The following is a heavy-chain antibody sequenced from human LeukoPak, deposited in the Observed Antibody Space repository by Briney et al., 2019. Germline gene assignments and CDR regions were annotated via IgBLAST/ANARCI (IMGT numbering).Heavy chain of an antibody. Sequence: GGSLRLSCAASGFTFNGHHMNWVRQAPGKGLEWISFVSISSGTIYYADSVNGRFRISRDNAKSSLDLEMNSLRAEDTAVYYCARAMSTFGGVRNYFDSWGQGTLVTVSS. CDR2: VSISSGTI. CDR3: ARAMSTFGGVRNYFDS. D-gene: IGHD3-16*01. CDR1: GFTFNGHH. J-gene: IGHJ4*02. V-gene: IGHV3-48*04.